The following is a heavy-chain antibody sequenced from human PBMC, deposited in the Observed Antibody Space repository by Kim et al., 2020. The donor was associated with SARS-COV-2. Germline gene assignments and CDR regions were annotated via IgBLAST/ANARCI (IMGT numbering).Heavy chain of an antibody. Sequence: GGSLRLSCAASGFTFSNAWMSWVRQAPGKGLEWVGRIKSKTDGGTTDYAAPVKGRFTISRDDSKNTLYLQMNSLKTEDTAVYYCTSAYYDILTGYSSEYYYGMDVWGQGTPVTVSS. CDR3: TSAYYDILTGYSSEYYYGMDV. CDR2: IKSKTDGGTT. CDR1: GFTFSNAW. J-gene: IGHJ6*02. V-gene: IGHV3-15*01. D-gene: IGHD3-9*01.